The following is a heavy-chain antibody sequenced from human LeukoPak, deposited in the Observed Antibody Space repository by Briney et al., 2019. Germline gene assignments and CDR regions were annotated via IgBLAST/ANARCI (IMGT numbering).Heavy chain of an antibody. Sequence: GGSLRLSCAASGFTFSSYWMTWIRQAPGKGLEWVANIKQDGSEKYYVDSVKGRFTISTDNAKNSLYLQMNSLRAEDTAVYYCARAFNEGYYFDYWGQGTLVTVSS. V-gene: IGHV3-7*01. CDR3: ARAFNEGYYFDY. J-gene: IGHJ4*02. CDR1: GFTFSSYW. CDR2: IKQDGSEK.